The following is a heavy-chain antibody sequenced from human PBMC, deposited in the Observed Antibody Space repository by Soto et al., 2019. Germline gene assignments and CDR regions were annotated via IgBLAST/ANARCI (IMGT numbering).Heavy chain of an antibody. CDR1: GGSISSSSYY. CDR3: ARHLRGYDRPTLGAFDI. J-gene: IGHJ3*02. V-gene: IGHV4-39*01. D-gene: IGHD3-22*01. Sequence: QLQLQESGPGLVKPSETLSLTCTVSGGSISSSSYYWGWIRQPPGKGLEWIGSIYYSGSTYYNPSLKSRVTISVDTSKNQFSLKLSSVTAADTAVYYCARHLRGYDRPTLGAFDIWGQGTMVTVSS. CDR2: IYYSGST.